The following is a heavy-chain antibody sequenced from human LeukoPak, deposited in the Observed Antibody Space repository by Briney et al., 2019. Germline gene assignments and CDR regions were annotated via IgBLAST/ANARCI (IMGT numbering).Heavy chain of an antibody. V-gene: IGHV1-8*01. CDR1: GYTFTSYD. CDR3: ARDRIAAAGPRFDY. D-gene: IGHD6-13*01. Sequence: ASVKVSCKASGYTFTSYDINWVRQATGQGLEWMGWMNPNSGNTGYAQKLQGRVTMTTDTSTSTAYMELRSLRSDDTAVYYCARDRIAAAGPRFDYWGQGTLVTVSS. J-gene: IGHJ4*02. CDR2: MNPNSGNT.